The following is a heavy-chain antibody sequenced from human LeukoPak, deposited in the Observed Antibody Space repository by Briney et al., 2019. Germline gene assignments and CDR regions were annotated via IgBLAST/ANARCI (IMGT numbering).Heavy chain of an antibody. V-gene: IGHV3-74*01. CDR2: INSDGSST. Sequence: GGSLRLPCAAFGVTVSGYWMNWVRQAPGKGLVWVARINSDGSSTSHADSVKGRFTISRDNAKNILYLQMNSLRVDDTAVYYCARDPKYGDLDYWGQGTLVTVSS. CDR3: ARDPKYGDLDY. CDR1: GVTVSGYW. D-gene: IGHD4-17*01. J-gene: IGHJ4*02.